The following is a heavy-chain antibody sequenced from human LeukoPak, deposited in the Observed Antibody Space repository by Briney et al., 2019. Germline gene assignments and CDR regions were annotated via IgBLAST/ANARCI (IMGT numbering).Heavy chain of an antibody. CDR3: ARGQSSSLDY. CDR1: GDSVSSNSAA. CDR2: TYYRSKWYN. D-gene: IGHD6-13*01. V-gene: IGHV6-1*01. Sequence: SQTLSLTCAISGDSVSSNSAAWNWIRQSPSRGLEWLGRTYYRSKWYNDYAVSVQSRITINPDTSKNQLTVRLNCVTPEDTAVYYCARGQSSSLDYWGQGTLVTVSS. J-gene: IGHJ4*02.